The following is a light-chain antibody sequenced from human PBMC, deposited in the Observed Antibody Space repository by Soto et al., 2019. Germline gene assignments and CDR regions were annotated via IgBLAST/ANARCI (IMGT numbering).Light chain of an antibody. Sequence: EIVLTQSPATLSLSPGERAILSCRASQSVSTYLAWYQQKPGQAPRFLIYDASNRATGIPARFSGSGSGTDFTLTISSLEPEDFAIYYCQQRSNWPLTFGGGTKVDIK. CDR1: QSVSTY. V-gene: IGKV3-11*01. J-gene: IGKJ4*01. CDR2: DAS. CDR3: QQRSNWPLT.